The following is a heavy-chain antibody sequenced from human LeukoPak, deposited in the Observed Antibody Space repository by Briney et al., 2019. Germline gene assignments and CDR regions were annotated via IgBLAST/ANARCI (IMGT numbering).Heavy chain of an antibody. Sequence: SETLSLTCSVSGGSTNGNYWTWIRQPPGKGLEWIGYICDDGTTNYNPSLESRLTMSIDRSASHFSLTLRSVTAADTAVYYCARVFRGAVTANWFDLWGQGTLVSASS. CDR2: ICDDGTT. CDR3: ARVFRGAVTANWFDL. CDR1: GGSTNGNY. V-gene: IGHV4-59*01. D-gene: IGHD2-21*02. J-gene: IGHJ5*02.